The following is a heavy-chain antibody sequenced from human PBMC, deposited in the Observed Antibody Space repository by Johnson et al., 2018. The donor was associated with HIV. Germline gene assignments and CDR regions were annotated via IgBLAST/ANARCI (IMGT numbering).Heavy chain of an antibody. Sequence: QMQLVESGGGVVQPGRSLRLSCEGSGFIFRNFAMHWVRQAPGKGLEWVSIISYDGINEHYAESVKGRFTISRDNSKNTVFLQMNSLRVEDTAIYYCARVSGSGAAAGPTDAFDIWGQGTMVTVSS. D-gene: IGHD6-13*01. CDR1: GFIFRNFA. CDR2: ISYDGINE. J-gene: IGHJ3*02. CDR3: ARVSGSGAAAGPTDAFDI. V-gene: IGHV3-30*14.